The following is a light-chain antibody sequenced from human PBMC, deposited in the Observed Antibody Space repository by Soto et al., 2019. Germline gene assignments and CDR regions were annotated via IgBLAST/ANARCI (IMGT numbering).Light chain of an antibody. J-gene: IGLJ3*02. CDR3: CSYAGRSTWV. V-gene: IGLV2-14*01. CDR1: SDDVGGYNY. CDR2: EVN. Sequence: QSALTQPASVSGSPGQSITISCTGTSDDVGGYNYVSWYQQHPGKAPKLMIFEVNNRPSGVSNRFSGSKSGNTASLTISGLQAEDEGDYYCCSYAGRSTWVFGGGTKLTVL.